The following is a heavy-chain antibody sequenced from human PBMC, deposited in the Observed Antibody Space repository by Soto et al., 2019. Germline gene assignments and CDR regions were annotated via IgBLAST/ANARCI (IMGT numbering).Heavy chain of an antibody. CDR3: VRTPQPMVVVIITSRYGMDA. J-gene: IGHJ6*02. Sequence: LRLSCAASGFTFSSYEINWVRQAPWKGLEWLAYISSSGSTIYYADSVKGRFTISRDNAKNSLSLRMNSLRTEDTAVYYCVRTPQPMVVVIITSRYGMDAWGQGTTVTVSS. V-gene: IGHV3-48*03. CDR2: ISSSGSTI. D-gene: IGHD3-22*01. CDR1: GFTFSSYE.